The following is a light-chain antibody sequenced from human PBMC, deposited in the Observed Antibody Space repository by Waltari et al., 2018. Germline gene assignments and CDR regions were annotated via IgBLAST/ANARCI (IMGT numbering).Light chain of an antibody. Sequence: IQLTQYPSSLSASVGDRVTITCRASQGISSYFAWYQQKPGKAPKLLIYAASTLQSGVPSRFSGSGCGTDCTLAISSLQPEDFATYYCQQLNSYPSWTFGQGTKVEIK. CDR2: AAS. CDR3: QQLNSYPSWT. V-gene: IGKV1-9*01. CDR1: QGISSY. J-gene: IGKJ1*01.